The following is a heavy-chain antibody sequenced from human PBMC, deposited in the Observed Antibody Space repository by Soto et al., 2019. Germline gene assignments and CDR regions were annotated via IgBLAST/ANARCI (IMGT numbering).Heavy chain of an antibody. CDR1: GFSLSTTEVG. D-gene: IGHD3-9*01. J-gene: IGHJ4*01. V-gene: IGHV2-5*01. Sequence: QITLKESGPTLVKPTQTLTLTFTFSGFSLSTTEVGVAWIRQPPGKALEWLALIYWHADKRYSPSLKSRLTITQDTSKNQVALTKPNIGPVVTATYHRAHKLDWYYFHPWGHGTPGTVSS. CDR3: AHKLDWYYFHP. CDR2: IYWHADK.